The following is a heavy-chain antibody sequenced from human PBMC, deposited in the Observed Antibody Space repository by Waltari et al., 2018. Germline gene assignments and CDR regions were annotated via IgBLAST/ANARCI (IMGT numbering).Heavy chain of an antibody. V-gene: IGHV4-34*01. D-gene: IGHD3-10*01. CDR1: GGSFRGYY. CDR3: ARGQNRRGRYFDL. J-gene: IGHJ2*01. Sequence: QVQLQQWGAGLLKPSETLSLTCAVYGGSFRGYYWSWIPQPPGKGLEWIGEINHSGSTNYNPSLKSRVTISVDTSKNQFSLKLSSVTAADTAVYYCARGQNRRGRYFDLWGRGTLVTVSS. CDR2: INHSGST.